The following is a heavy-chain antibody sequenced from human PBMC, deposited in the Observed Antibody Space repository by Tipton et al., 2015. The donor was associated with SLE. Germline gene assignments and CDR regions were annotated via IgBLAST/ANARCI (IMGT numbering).Heavy chain of an antibody. CDR3: ARTRDGDYVYYYYGMDV. V-gene: IGHV4-4*09. CDR1: GGLISSDH. CDR2: VQAGGTS. D-gene: IGHD4-17*01. J-gene: IGHJ6*02. Sequence: TLSLTCTVSGGLISSDHCSWIRQSPGKGLEWIGQVQAGGTSNYNPSLKSRLTISVDTSKNHFSLKLSSVTAADTAVYYCARTRDGDYVYYYYGMDVWGQGTTVTVSS.